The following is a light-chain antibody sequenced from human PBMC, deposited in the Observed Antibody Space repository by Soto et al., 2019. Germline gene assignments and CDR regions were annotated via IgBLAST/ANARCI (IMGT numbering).Light chain of an antibody. J-gene: IGKJ1*01. Sequence: DIQMTQCPSTLSASVGDRVTIPCRASQSISSWLAWYSQKPGKAPKILIYDASSLESGVPSRVSGSGAGTEFTRTISSPQPDDFATDDCQQYNSYPGTFGQGTKVDIK. CDR3: QQYNSYPGT. CDR1: QSISSW. V-gene: IGKV1-5*01. CDR2: DAS.